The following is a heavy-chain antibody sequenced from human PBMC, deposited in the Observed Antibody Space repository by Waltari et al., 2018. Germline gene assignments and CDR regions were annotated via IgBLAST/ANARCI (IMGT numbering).Heavy chain of an antibody. J-gene: IGHJ6*02. V-gene: IGHV3-53*01. D-gene: IGHD5-18*01. CDR1: GFTVSSNY. Sequence: EVQLVESGGGLIQPGGSLRLSCAASGFTVSSNYMSWVRQAPGKGLEWVSVLVSGGSTYYTDSGKGRFTNSRDNSKNTLYLQMNSLRAEDTAVYYCARGYSYAQRKYYYGMDVWGQGTTVTVSS. CDR3: ARGYSYAQRKYYYGMDV. CDR2: LVSGGST.